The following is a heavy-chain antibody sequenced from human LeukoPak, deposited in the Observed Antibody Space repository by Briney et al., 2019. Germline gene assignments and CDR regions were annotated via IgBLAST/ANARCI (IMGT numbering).Heavy chain of an antibody. CDR1: RFTFSSYT. J-gene: IGHJ4*02. Sequence: PGGSLRLSCAASRFTFSSYTMNWVRQAPGKGLEWVSSISSSSSYIYYADSVKGRFTISRDNAKNSLYLQMNTLRAEDTAVYYCARGSDTAMVLFYYFDYWGQGTLVTVSS. CDR2: ISSSSSYI. V-gene: IGHV3-21*01. CDR3: ARGSDTAMVLFYYFDY. D-gene: IGHD5-18*01.